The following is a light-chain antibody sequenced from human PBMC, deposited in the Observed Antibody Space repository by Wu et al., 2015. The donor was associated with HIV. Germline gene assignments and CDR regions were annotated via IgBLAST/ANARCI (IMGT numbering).Light chain of an antibody. J-gene: IGKJ1*01. Sequence: DIQMTQSPSTLSASVGDRVTITCRASESISSWLAWYQQKRGKAPKLLIYKASSLESGVPSRFSGSGSGTEFSLTISSLDPEDFAVYYCQRRSSWPLTFGQGTKVEMK. CDR1: ESISSW. CDR3: QRRSSWPLT. CDR2: KAS. V-gene: IGKV1-5*03.